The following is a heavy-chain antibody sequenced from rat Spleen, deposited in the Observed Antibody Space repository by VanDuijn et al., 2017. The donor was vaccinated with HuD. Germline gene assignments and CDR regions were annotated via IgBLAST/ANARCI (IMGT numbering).Heavy chain of an antibody. Sequence: EVQLVESGGGLVQPGRSLKVSCAASGFTFSYYGINWIRQAPKKGLEWVATISYDGSSTFYRDSVKGRFTISRDNAKNTLSLQMDSLRTEDTATYYCATPTPGIPFAYWGQGTLVTVSS. CDR2: ISYDGSST. J-gene: IGHJ3*01. CDR3: ATPTPGIPFAY. D-gene: IGHD1-4*01. CDR1: GFTFSYYG. V-gene: IGHV5-7*01.